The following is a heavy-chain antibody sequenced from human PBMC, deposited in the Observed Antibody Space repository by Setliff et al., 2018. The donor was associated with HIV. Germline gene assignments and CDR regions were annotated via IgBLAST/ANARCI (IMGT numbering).Heavy chain of an antibody. CDR3: ARAGQWLFPDAFDI. CDR1: GYTFTSYY. CDR2: LDPKDGKT. V-gene: IGHV1-24*01. J-gene: IGHJ3*02. D-gene: IGHD6-19*01. Sequence: VASVKVSCKASGYTFTSYYIHWVRQAPGQGLEWMGGLDPKDGKTMYAQKFQGRVTMTEDTSTDTAHMELRSLRSEDTAVYYCARAGQWLFPDAFDIWGQGTMVTVSS.